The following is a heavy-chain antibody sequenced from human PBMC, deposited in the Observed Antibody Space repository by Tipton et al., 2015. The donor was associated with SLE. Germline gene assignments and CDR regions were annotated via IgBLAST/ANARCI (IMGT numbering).Heavy chain of an antibody. J-gene: IGHJ4*02. Sequence: SLRLSCAASGFTFSSYSMNWVRQAPGKGLEWVAVISYDGSNKYYADSVKGRFTISRDNSKNTLYLQMNSLRTEDTAVYYCAKEWRRAGYFDYWGQGTLVTVSS. V-gene: IGHV3-30*18. D-gene: IGHD3-3*01. CDR2: ISYDGSNK. CDR3: AKEWRRAGYFDY. CDR1: GFTFSSYS.